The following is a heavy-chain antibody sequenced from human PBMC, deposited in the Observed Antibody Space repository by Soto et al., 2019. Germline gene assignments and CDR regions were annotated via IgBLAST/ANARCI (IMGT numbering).Heavy chain of an antibody. D-gene: IGHD7-27*01. V-gene: IGHV3-33*06. J-gene: IGHJ4*02. CDR1: GFSFRTYG. CDR3: VKDGPNWGRDFDR. Sequence: QAQLVESGGGVVQPGTSLRVSCAVSGFSFRTYGMHWVRQAPGKGLEWVAVIWHDSSIKYYGDSVKGRFTISRDNSENTLFLQMNSLRVEDTAVYYCVKDGPNWGRDFDRWGQGTLVTVSS. CDR2: IWHDSSIK.